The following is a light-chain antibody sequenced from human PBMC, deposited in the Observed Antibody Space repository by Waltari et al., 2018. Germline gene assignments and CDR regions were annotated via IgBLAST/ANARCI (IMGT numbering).Light chain of an antibody. CDR2: EVT. V-gene: IGLV2-23*02. J-gene: IGLJ1*01. CDR1: SSDVGTYNL. Sequence: QSALTQPAPVSGSPGQSIAVSCTGTSSDVGTYNLVSWYQHHPGKAPRFMIFEVTKRPSGVSNRFSGSKSGNPASLTISGLQAEDEADYYCSSFAGSNTWVFGTGTKVTVL. CDR3: SSFAGSNTWV.